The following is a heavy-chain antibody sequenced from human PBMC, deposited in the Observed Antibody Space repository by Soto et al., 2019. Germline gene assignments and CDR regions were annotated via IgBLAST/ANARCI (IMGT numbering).Heavy chain of an antibody. CDR3: SRDPHSAGWGSPAFYGMAV. CDR1: GDTFSNFA. CDR2: INPVFIET. Sequence: QMRLVQSGAEVKKPGASVKVSCKASGDTFSNFAFSWVRRAPGQGLEWMGGINPVFIETDYAQKFRDRITIVADESTSTVDVELLRPRSDVTGVDFSSRDPHSAGWGSPAFYGMAVWGPGPRVTVTS. J-gene: IGHJ6*02. D-gene: IGHD6-19*01. V-gene: IGHV1-69*01.